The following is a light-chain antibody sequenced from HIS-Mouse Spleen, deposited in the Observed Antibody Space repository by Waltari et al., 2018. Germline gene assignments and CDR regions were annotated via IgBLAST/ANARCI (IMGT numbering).Light chain of an antibody. CDR3: SSYAGSNNLV. J-gene: IGLJ2*01. V-gene: IGLV2-8*01. Sequence: QSALTQPHSASGSPGQSVTISCTGTSSDVGGYNYVSWYQQHPGKAPKLMLYEVSKRPSGVPDRFSGSKSGNTASLTVSGLQAEDEADYYCSSYAGSNNLVFGGGTKLTVL. CDR1: SSDVGGYNY. CDR2: EVS.